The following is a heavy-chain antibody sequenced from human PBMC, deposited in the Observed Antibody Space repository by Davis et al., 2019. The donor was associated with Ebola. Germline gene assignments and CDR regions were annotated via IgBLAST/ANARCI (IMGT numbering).Heavy chain of an antibody. Sequence: PGGSLRLSWAVSGVTSGSYAMHRVRHAPGNVLAWVGVISYDGNRKYYADSVKVRFTISRDNSKNTLYLQMNSLRAEDTAVYYCARATHLDYWGQGTLVTVSS. CDR3: ARATHLDY. CDR1: GVTSGSYA. CDR2: ISYDGNRK. V-gene: IGHV3-30*04. J-gene: IGHJ4*02.